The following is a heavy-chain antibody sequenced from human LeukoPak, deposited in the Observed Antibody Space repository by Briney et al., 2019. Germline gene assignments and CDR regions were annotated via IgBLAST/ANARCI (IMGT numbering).Heavy chain of an antibody. CDR2: INHRGST. Sequence: SETLSLTCAVYGGSFSECYWNWIRQPPGKGLEWIGEINHRGSTNFNPSLKSRVTISVDTSKNQFSLKLSSVTAADTAVYYCARALCPTSGGSCYIDYWGQGTLVSVSS. CDR1: GGSFSECY. J-gene: IGHJ4*02. CDR3: ARALCPTSGGSCYIDY. V-gene: IGHV4-34*01. D-gene: IGHD2-15*01.